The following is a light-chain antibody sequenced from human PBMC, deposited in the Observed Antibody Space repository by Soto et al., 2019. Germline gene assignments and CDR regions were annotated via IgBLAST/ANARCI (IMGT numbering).Light chain of an antibody. V-gene: IGKV1-33*01. CDR3: QQYANLPLT. CDR2: DAS. CDR1: DDSSNY. J-gene: IGKJ3*01. Sequence: DIPMTQSPSSLSASVGDRVTITCQASDDSSNYLNWYQQKPGKAPKVLIYDASHLESGVPSRFSGGGSGTEFTFTISSLQAEDIATYYCQQYANLPLTFGPGTKVDI.